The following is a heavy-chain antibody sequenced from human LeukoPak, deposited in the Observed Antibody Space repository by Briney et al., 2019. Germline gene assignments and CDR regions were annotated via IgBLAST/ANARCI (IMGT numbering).Heavy chain of an antibody. CDR1: GGSFSGYY. J-gene: IGHJ6*02. V-gene: IGHV4-34*01. D-gene: IGHD2-15*01. Sequence: SETLSLTCAVYGGSFSGYYWSWIRQPPGKGLEWIGEINHSGSTNYNPSLKSRVTISVDTSKNQLSLKLSSVTAADTAVYYCARDIVRPYYYYGMDVWGQGTTVTVSS. CDR2: INHSGST. CDR3: ARDIVRPYYYYGMDV.